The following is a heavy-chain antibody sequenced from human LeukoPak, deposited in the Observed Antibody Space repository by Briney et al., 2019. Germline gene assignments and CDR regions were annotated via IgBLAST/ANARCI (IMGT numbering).Heavy chain of an antibody. Sequence: PGGSLRLSCAASGFTFSSYGMHWVRQAPGKGLEWVAVIWYDGSNKYYADSVKGRFTISRDNSKNTLYLQMNSLRAEDTAVYYCAKGGYCSSTSCYIVYNWFDPWGQGTLVTVSS. CDR2: IWYDGSNK. V-gene: IGHV3-30*02. CDR3: AKGGYCSSTSCYIVYNWFDP. CDR1: GFTFSSYG. J-gene: IGHJ5*02. D-gene: IGHD2-2*01.